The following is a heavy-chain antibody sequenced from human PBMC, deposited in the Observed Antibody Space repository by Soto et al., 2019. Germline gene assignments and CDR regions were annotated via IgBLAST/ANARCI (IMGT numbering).Heavy chain of an antibody. CDR1: GDVFRSYG. Sequence: QVQLVQSGAEVKKPGSSVKVSCKASGDVFRSYGINWVRQAPGQGLEWMGGIIPISGTTNYAQKFQGRVAITADESTDTVYMELSRLRSEDTAVYFCARVRCFNGLCHTADYGMDVWGQETTVTVSS. CDR3: ARVRCFNGLCHTADYGMDV. D-gene: IGHD2-8*01. J-gene: IGHJ6*02. V-gene: IGHV1-69*01. CDR2: IIPISGTT.